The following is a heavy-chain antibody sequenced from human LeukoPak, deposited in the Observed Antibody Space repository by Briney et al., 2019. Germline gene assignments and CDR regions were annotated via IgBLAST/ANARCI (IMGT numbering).Heavy chain of an antibody. Sequence: SETLSLTCTVSGGSTSSYYWSWIRQPPGKGLEWIGYIYYSGSTNYNPSLKSRVTISVDTSKNQFSLKLSSVTAADTAVYYCARDLSSGGPFDYWGQGTLVTVSS. CDR2: IYYSGST. D-gene: IGHD6-19*01. V-gene: IGHV4-59*01. CDR1: GGSTSSYY. CDR3: ARDLSSGGPFDY. J-gene: IGHJ4*02.